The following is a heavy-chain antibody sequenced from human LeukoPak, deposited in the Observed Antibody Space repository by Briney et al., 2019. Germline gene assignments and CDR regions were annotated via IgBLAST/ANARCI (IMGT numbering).Heavy chain of an antibody. CDR3: ARDGSGSFYNLNYFNY. V-gene: IGHV3-33*01. D-gene: IGHD3-10*01. Sequence: GGSLRLSCAASGFTFSSYGMHWVRQAPGKGLEWVAVIWYDGSNKYYADSVKGRFTISRDNSKNTLYLQVNSLTAEDTAVYYCARDGSGSFYNLNYFNYWGQGTLVTVSS. J-gene: IGHJ4*02. CDR2: IWYDGSNK. CDR1: GFTFSSYG.